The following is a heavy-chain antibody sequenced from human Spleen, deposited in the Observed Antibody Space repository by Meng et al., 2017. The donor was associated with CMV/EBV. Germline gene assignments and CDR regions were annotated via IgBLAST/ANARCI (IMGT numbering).Heavy chain of an antibody. J-gene: IGHJ4*02. CDR1: GYTFTRYG. Sequence: ASVKVSCKASGYTFTRYGIVWVRQAPGQGLEWMGLISGYNGETKYAEKFQGRVTMTTDTSASTAYMELRSLRFDDTAVYYCAREGDAQRGYYTPFDYWGQGTLVPSPQ. CDR2: ISGYNGET. V-gene: IGHV1-18*01. D-gene: IGHD1-26*01. CDR3: AREGDAQRGYYTPFDY.